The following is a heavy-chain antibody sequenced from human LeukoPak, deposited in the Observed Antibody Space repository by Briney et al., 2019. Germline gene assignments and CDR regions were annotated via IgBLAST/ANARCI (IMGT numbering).Heavy chain of an antibody. Sequence: GASVKVSCKASGYTFTGYYMHWVRQAPGQGLEWMGWINPNSGGTNYAQKFQGRVTMTRDTSINTAYLQWSSLKASDTAMYYCARLGYCSGGSCSDNFGFDPWGQGTLVTVSS. D-gene: IGHD2-15*01. CDR1: GYTFTGYY. CDR2: INPNSGGT. V-gene: IGHV1-2*02. CDR3: ARLGYCSGGSCSDNFGFDP. J-gene: IGHJ5*02.